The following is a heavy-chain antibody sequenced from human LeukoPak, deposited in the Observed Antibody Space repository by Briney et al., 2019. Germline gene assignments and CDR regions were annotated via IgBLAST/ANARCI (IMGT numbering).Heavy chain of an antibody. CDR1: GYTFTSYY. D-gene: IGHD2-2*01. Sequence: ASVKVSCKASGYTFTSYYMHWVRQAPGQGLEWMGIINPSGGSTSYAQKFQGRATMTRDTSTSTVYMELSSLRSEDTAVYYRARGVNVVVPAAIDFDYWGQGTLVTVSS. V-gene: IGHV1-46*03. J-gene: IGHJ4*02. CDR3: ARGVNVVVPAAIDFDY. CDR2: INPSGGST.